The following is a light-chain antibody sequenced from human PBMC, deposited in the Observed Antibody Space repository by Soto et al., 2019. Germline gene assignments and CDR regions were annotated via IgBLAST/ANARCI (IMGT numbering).Light chain of an antibody. Sequence: QSALTQPASVSGSPGQSITISCTGTSSDVGGYNFVSWYQQHPGKAPRLMILDVNNRPSGVSTRFSGSKSGNTASLTISGLQAEDEADYYCCSYSCSSTIVVFGGGTKLTVL. V-gene: IGLV2-14*03. J-gene: IGLJ2*01. CDR2: DVN. CDR1: SSDVGGYNF. CDR3: CSYSCSSTIVV.